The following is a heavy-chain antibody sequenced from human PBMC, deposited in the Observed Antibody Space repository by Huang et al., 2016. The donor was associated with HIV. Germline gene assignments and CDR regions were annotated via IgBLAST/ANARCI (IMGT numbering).Heavy chain of an antibody. CDR3: ARHGRVAGHYYNNMDV. V-gene: IGHV4-39*01. CDR2: IYYSGNT. CDR1: GGSISSSSYH. Sequence: LQLQESGPGLVKSSETLSLICTVLGGSISSSSYHWGGIRQPPGKGPEWNGSIYYSGNTYYNPPLKSRVTVSVDTSKNQFSLKVNSVTAADMAVYCCARHGRVAGHYYNNMDVWGRGTTVTVSS. D-gene: IGHD6-19*01. J-gene: IGHJ6*02.